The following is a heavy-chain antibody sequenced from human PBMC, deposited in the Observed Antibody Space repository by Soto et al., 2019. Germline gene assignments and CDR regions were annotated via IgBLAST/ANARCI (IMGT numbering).Heavy chain of an antibody. CDR2: ISYDGSNK. J-gene: IGHJ3*02. V-gene: IGHV3-30*18. CDR3: AKELTVTTSPEAFDI. CDR1: GFTFSSYG. Sequence: GGSLRLSCAASGFTFSSYGMHWVRQAPGKGLEWVAVISYDGSNKYYADSVKGRFTISRDNSKNTLYLQMNSLRAEDTAVYYCAKELTVTTSPEAFDIWGQGTMVTVSS. D-gene: IGHD4-17*01.